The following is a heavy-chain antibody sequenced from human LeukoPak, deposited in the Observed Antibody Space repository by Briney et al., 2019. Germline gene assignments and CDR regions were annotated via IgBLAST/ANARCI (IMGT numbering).Heavy chain of an antibody. CDR2: ISRGGSPI. D-gene: IGHD3-3*01. CDR3: TRVSWRGEIF. J-gene: IGHJ4*02. CDR1: GFTFSSYR. Sequence: GGSLRLSCAASGFTFSSYRMNWVRQAPGKGLEWVSSISRGGSPIFYADSARGRFTTSRDNAKKSLFLQMTSLRAEDTAVYYCTRVSWRGEIFWGQGTLVSVSS. V-gene: IGHV3-48*04.